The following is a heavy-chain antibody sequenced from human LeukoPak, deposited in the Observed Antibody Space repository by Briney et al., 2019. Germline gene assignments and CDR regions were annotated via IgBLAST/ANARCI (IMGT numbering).Heavy chain of an antibody. V-gene: IGHV4-39*01. CDR3: ARGGSYSSSHRGLDY. D-gene: IGHD6-13*01. CDR2: IYYSGST. CDR1: GGSISSSSYY. J-gene: IGHJ4*02. Sequence: SETLSLTCTVSGGSISSSSYYWGWNRQPPGKGLEWIGSIYYSGSTYYNPSLKSRVTISVDTSKNQFSLKLSSVTAADTAVYYCARGGSYSSSHRGLDYWGQGTLVTVSS.